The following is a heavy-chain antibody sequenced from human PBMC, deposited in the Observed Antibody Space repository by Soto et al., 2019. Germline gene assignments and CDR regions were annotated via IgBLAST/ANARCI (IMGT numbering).Heavy chain of an antibody. D-gene: IGHD1-1*01. Sequence: GGSLRLSCAASGFTFSSYAMSWVRQAPGKGLEWVSAISGSGSSTYYADSVKGRFTISRDNSKNTLYLQMNSLRAEDTAVYYCARKRAATSYNFLFDPWGQGTLVTVSS. V-gene: IGHV3-23*01. CDR2: ISGSGSST. CDR3: ARKRAATSYNFLFDP. CDR1: GFTFSSYA. J-gene: IGHJ5*02.